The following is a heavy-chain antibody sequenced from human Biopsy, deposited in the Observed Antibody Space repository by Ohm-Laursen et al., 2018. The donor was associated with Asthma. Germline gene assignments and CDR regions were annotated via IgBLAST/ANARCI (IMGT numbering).Heavy chain of an antibody. CDR1: GGTFNTYV. Sequence: SVKVSCKSLGGTFNTYVIGWVRQAPGQGLEWMGGINSVFGTTTYPRKFQDRVTITADDSTSTVYMELSSLRSEDTAVYYCARVKDGYNFDHWGQGTLVTVSS. CDR3: ARVKDGYNFDH. D-gene: IGHD5-24*01. V-gene: IGHV1-69*13. CDR2: INSVFGTT. J-gene: IGHJ4*02.